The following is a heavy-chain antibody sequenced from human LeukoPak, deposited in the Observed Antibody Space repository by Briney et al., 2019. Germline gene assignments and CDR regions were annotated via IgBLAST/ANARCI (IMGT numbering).Heavy chain of an antibody. J-gene: IGHJ5*02. D-gene: IGHD5-12*01. Sequence: NPSETLSLTCAVYGGSFSGYYWSWIRQPPGKGLEWIGEMNHSGSTNYNPSLKSRVTISVDTSKNQFSLKLSSVTAADTAVYYCARDIRGYSGYAWFDPWGQGTLVTVSS. CDR2: MNHSGST. CDR1: GGSFSGYY. V-gene: IGHV4-34*01. CDR3: ARDIRGYSGYAWFDP.